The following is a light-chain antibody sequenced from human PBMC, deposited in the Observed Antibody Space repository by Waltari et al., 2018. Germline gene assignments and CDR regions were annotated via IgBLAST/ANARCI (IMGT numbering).Light chain of an antibody. CDR3: QQYNSYST. Sequence: DIQMTQSPSTMSASVGDRVTITCRASQSITSWLAWDQQKPGKAPKLLIYEASTLESGVPSRFSGSGSGTEFTLTIRSLQPDDFATYYCQQYNSYSTFGQGTKVEIK. V-gene: IGKV1-5*03. J-gene: IGKJ1*01. CDR2: EAS. CDR1: QSITSW.